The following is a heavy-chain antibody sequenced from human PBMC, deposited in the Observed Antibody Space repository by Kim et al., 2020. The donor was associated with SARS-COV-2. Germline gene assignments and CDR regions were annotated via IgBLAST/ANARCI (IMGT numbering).Heavy chain of an antibody. D-gene: IGHD6-13*01. CDR1: GGSISSGSYY. CDR3: AREALRQQLVWDYYYGMDV. J-gene: IGHJ6*02. V-gene: IGHV4-61*02. CDR2: IYTSGST. Sequence: SETLSLTCTVSGGSISSGSYYWSWIRQPAGKGLEWIGRIYTSGSTNYNPSLKSRVTISVDTSNNQFSLKLSSVTAADTAVYYCAREALRQQLVWDYYYGMDVWGQGTTVTVSS.